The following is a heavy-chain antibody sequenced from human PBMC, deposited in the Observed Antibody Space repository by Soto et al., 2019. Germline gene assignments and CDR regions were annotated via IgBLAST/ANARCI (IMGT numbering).Heavy chain of an antibody. Sequence: PGGSLRLSCAASGFTFSSYGMHWVRQAPGKGLEWVAVISYDGSNKYYADSVKGRFTISRDNPKNTLYLQMNSLRAEDTAVYYCAKTSIAAAGNFRDDAFDIWGQGTMVTVSS. CDR1: GFTFSSYG. V-gene: IGHV3-30*18. D-gene: IGHD6-13*01. CDR3: AKTSIAAAGNFRDDAFDI. CDR2: ISYDGSNK. J-gene: IGHJ3*02.